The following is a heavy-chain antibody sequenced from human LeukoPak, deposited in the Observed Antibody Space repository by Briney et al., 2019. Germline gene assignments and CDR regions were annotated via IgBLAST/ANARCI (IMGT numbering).Heavy chain of an antibody. Sequence: SETLSLTCAVYGGSFSGYYWSWIRQPPGKGLEWIGEINHSGSTNYNPSLKSRVTISVDTSKKQFSLKLSSVTAADTAVYYCARALFGGDYYYYMDVWGKGTTVTISS. CDR3: ARALFGGDYYYYMDV. J-gene: IGHJ6*03. CDR2: INHSGST. CDR1: GGSFSGYY. V-gene: IGHV4-34*01. D-gene: IGHD3-16*01.